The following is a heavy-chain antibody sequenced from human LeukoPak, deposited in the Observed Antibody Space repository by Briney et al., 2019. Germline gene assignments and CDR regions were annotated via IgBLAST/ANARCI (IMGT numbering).Heavy chain of an antibody. D-gene: IGHD1-14*01. Sequence: SETLFLTCTVSSGSISSGSYYWSWIRQPAGKGLEWIGRIYTSGSTNYNPSLKSRVTISVDTSKNQFSLKLSSVTAADTAVYYCARDGRLGTYYYYYYMDVWGKGTTVTVSS. CDR1: SGSISSGSYY. V-gene: IGHV4-61*02. CDR3: ARDGRLGTYYYYYYMDV. CDR2: IYTSGST. J-gene: IGHJ6*03.